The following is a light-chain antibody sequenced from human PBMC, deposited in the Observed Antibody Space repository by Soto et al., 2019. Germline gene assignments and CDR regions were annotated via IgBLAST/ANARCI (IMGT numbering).Light chain of an antibody. Sequence: ASVSGSPGQSITISCTGTNSDVGAYSYVSWYQQYPGKAPKLLIYDVGARPSGISDRFSGSKSGNTASLTISGLQAEDEADYYCSSYTAFTTYVFGSGTKVTVL. CDR3: SSYTAFTTYV. V-gene: IGLV2-14*03. J-gene: IGLJ1*01. CDR2: DVG. CDR1: NSDVGAYSY.